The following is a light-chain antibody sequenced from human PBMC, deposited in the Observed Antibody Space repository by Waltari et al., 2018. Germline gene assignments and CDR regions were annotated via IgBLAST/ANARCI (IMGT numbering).Light chain of an antibody. CDR3: LLYMGSGISF. CDR1: SCSAATSDS. CDR2: STN. J-gene: IGLJ7*01. V-gene: IGLV8-61*01. Sequence: TVVTQEPPSSVSPGGLVPPTCGLSSCSAATSDSPSWYQQTPGQAPRTLIYSTNTRPPGVPDRFSGSILGNKAALTITGGQADDESDYYCLLYMGSGISFFGGGTRLTVL.